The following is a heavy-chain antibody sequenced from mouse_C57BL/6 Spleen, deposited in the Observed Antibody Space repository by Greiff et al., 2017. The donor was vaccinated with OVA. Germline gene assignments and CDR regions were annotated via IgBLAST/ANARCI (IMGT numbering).Heavy chain of an antibody. CDR3: VRHDTDYAMDY. CDR1: GFSFNTYA. Sequence: EVQLVESGGGLVQPKGSLKLSCAASGFSFNTYAMNWVRQAPGKGLEWVARIRSKSNNYATYYADSVKDRFTISRDDSESMLYLQMNNLKTEDTAMYYCVRHDTDYAMDYWGQGTSVTVSS. J-gene: IGHJ4*01. CDR2: IRSKSNNYAT. V-gene: IGHV10-1*01.